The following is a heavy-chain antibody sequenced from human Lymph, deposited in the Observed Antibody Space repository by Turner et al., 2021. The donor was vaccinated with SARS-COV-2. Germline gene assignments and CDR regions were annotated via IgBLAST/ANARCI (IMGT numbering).Heavy chain of an antibody. J-gene: IGHJ6*02. V-gene: IGHV3-30*04. CDR3: ARYASGGYFYYGMDV. CDR1: GFTFSTYA. D-gene: IGHD3-10*01. Sequence: QVQLVESGGGVVQPGRSLRLSCAASGFTFSTYAIYWVRQAPGKGLEWVAVISYDGSNKYYADSVKGRFTISGDNSKNTLYLQMNSLRAEDTAVYYCARYASGGYFYYGMDVWGQGTTVTVSS. CDR2: ISYDGSNK.